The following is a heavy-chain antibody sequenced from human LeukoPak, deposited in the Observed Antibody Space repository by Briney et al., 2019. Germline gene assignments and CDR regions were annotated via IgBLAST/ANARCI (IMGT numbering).Heavy chain of an antibody. V-gene: IGHV3-23*01. CDR1: GFTFSSYA. Sequence: SGGSLRLSCAASGFTFSSYAMNWVRQAPGKGLEWVSAISGSGGSTYYADSVKGRFTISRDNSKNTLYLQMNSLRAEDTAVYYCASAFGVVIAPDYFDYWGQGTLVTVSS. CDR3: ASAFGVVIAPDYFDY. CDR2: ISGSGGST. D-gene: IGHD3-3*01. J-gene: IGHJ4*02.